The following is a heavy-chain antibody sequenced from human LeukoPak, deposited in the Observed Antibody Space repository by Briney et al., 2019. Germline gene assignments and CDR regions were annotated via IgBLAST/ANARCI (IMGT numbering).Heavy chain of an antibody. CDR2: IYYSGST. D-gene: IGHD6-25*01. J-gene: IGHJ4*02. CDR3: ARARYSSGWGSFDY. V-gene: IGHV4-59*01. CDR1: GGSISSYY. Sequence: SETLSLACTVSGGSISSYYWSWIRQPPGKGLEWIGYIYYSGSTNYNPSLKSRVTISVDTSKNQFSLKLSSVTAADTAVYYCARARYSSGWGSFDYWGQGTLVTVSS.